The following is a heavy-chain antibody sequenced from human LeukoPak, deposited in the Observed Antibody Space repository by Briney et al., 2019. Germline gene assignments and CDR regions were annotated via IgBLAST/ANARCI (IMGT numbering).Heavy chain of an antibody. V-gene: IGHV3-23*01. CDR2: ISGSGGST. CDR3: AKDRGYSYGYAEDY. J-gene: IGHJ4*02. Sequence: PGGSLRLSRAASGFTFSSYAMSWVRQAPGKWLEWVSAISGSGGSTYYADSVKGRFTISRDNAKNTLYLQMNSLRAEDTAVYYCAKDRGYSYGYAEDYWGQGTLVTVSS. CDR1: GFTFSSYA. D-gene: IGHD5-18*01.